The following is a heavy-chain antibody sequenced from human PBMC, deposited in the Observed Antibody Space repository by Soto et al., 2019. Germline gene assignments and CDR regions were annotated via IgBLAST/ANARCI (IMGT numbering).Heavy chain of an antibody. CDR1: GYTFTSYA. J-gene: IGHJ6*02. D-gene: IGHD4-4*01. V-gene: IGHV1-3*01. CDR3: AREWTTVTTHYYYGMDV. CDR2: INAGNGNT. Sequence: GASVKVSCKASGYTFTSYAMHWVRQAPGQRLEWMGWINAGNGNTKYSQKFQGRVTITRDTSASTAYTELSSLRSEDTAVYYCAREWTTVTTHYYYGMDVWGQGTTVTVSS.